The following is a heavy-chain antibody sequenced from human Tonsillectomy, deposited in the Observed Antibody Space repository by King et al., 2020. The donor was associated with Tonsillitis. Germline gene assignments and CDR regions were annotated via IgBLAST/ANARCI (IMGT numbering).Heavy chain of an antibody. CDR3: AKPWGGDYYYYMDV. D-gene: IGHD1-26*01. Sequence: VQLVQSGGGLVRPGGSLRLSCAASGFTFSSYAMSWVRQAPGKGLEWVSGISGSGGTTYHADSVKGRFTSSRDNSKNTLYLQMNSLRAEDTAVYYCAKPWGGDYYYYMDVWGKGTTVTVSS. V-gene: IGHV3-23*04. CDR2: ISGSGGTT. CDR1: GFTFSSYA. J-gene: IGHJ6*03.